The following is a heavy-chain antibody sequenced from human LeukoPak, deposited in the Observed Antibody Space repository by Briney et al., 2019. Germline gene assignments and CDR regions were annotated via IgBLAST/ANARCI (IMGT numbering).Heavy chain of an antibody. CDR2: TYHNGDT. CDR1: DYSLTSAYY. Sequence: WETLSLTCTVSDYSLTSAYYWGWIRQPPGKGLEWIGSTYHNGDTYYSPSLKSRVTISIDTSKNQFSLSLTSVTAADTAVYYCARVPQWKVNWFDTWGQGTLATVSS. J-gene: IGHJ5*02. V-gene: IGHV4-38-2*02. D-gene: IGHD6-19*01. CDR3: ARVPQWKVNWFDT.